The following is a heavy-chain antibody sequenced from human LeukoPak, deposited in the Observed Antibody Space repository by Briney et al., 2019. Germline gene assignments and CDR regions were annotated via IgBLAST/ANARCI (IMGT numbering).Heavy chain of an antibody. J-gene: IGHJ3*02. D-gene: IGHD3-3*01. Sequence: GRSLRLSCAGSGFIFNNYAMHWVRQPPGKGLEWVSGISWNSGSIDYADSVKGRFTISRDNAKNSLYLQMNSLRDEDTAVYYCALAYDFWSGYGRDAFDIWGQGTMVTVSS. V-gene: IGHV3-9*01. CDR3: ALAYDFWSGYGRDAFDI. CDR1: GFIFNNYA. CDR2: ISWNSGSI.